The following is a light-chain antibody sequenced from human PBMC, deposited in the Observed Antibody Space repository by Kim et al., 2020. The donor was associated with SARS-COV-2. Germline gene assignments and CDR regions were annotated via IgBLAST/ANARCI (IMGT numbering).Light chain of an antibody. Sequence: QSALTQPASVYGSPGQSITISCTGTSSDVGSYNYVSWYQQHPDKAPKLIIYDVTTRPSGVSNRFSGSKSGNTASLTISGLQAEDEADYYCNSYTSSSTRVFGGGTQLTVL. CDR3: NSYTSSSTRV. CDR1: SSDVGSYNY. CDR2: DVT. J-gene: IGLJ2*01. V-gene: IGLV2-14*03.